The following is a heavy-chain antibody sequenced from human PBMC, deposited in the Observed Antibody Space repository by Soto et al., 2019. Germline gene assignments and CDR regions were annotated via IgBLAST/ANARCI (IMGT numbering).Heavy chain of an antibody. CDR3: ARSPYFGVVVTPLRGGKPDY. J-gene: IGHJ4*02. CDR2: INHSGST. Sequence: SETLSLTCAVYGGSFSGYYWSWIRQPPGKGLEWIGEINHSGSTNYNPSLKSRVTISVDTSKNQFSLKLSSVTAADTAVYYCARSPYFGVVVTPLRGGKPDYWTQGTLVTVSS. V-gene: IGHV4-34*01. CDR1: GGSFSGYY. D-gene: IGHD2-21*02.